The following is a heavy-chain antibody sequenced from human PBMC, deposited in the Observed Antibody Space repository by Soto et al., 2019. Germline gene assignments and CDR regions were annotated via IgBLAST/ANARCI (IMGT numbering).Heavy chain of an antibody. Sequence: QVQLVQSGAEVKKPGASVKVSCKASGHTFTGYYMHWVRQAPGQGLEWMGWIIPIFGTANYAQKFQGRVTINADESTSTAYMELSSLRSEDTAVYYCAIDLVEMAAYWGQGTLVTVSS. D-gene: IGHD6-19*01. V-gene: IGHV1-69*01. CDR1: GHTFTGYY. CDR2: IIPIFGTA. J-gene: IGHJ4*02. CDR3: AIDLVEMAAY.